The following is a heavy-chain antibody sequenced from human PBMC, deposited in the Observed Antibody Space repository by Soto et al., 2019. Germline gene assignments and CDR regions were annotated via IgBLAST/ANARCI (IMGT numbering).Heavy chain of an antibody. Sequence: EVQLVESGGGLVQPGRSLRLSCAASGFTFDDYAMHWVRQAPGKGLEWVSGINWNSGSIGYADSVKGRFTISRDNAKNSLYLHMNSLRTEDTALYYCAKGYNYDRSGNPDYWGQGTLVTVSS. CDR3: AKGYNYDRSGNPDY. CDR2: INWNSGSI. J-gene: IGHJ4*02. V-gene: IGHV3-9*01. CDR1: GFTFDDYA. D-gene: IGHD3-22*01.